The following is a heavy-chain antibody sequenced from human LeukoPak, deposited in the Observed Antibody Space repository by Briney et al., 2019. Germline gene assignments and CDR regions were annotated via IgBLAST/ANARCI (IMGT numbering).Heavy chain of an antibody. D-gene: IGHD1-1*01. CDR2: IKSETDGGTA. CDR3: SAHDLY. V-gene: IGHV3-15*01. J-gene: IGHJ4*02. CDR1: GFTVGSNY. Sequence: GGSLRLSCAASGFTVGSNYMSWVRQAPGKGLEWVGRIKSETDGGTADYAAPAEGRFTISRDDSKNTLYLQMISLKTEDTAVYYCSAHDLYWGQGTLVTVSS.